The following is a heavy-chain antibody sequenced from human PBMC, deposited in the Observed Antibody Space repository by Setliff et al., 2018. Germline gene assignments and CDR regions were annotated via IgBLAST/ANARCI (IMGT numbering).Heavy chain of an antibody. CDR2: IIPVIDTT. CDR3: ARGRDGYTSNAFEF. Sequence: SVKVSCKASGGAFSSYALSWVRQAPGQGLEWMGRIIPVIDTTDYAQNFQGRATITADELTRTVYMELSSLRSEDTAIYYCARGRDGYTSNAFEFWGQGTMVTVS. V-gene: IGHV1-69*11. J-gene: IGHJ3*01. D-gene: IGHD5-12*01. CDR1: GGAFSSYA.